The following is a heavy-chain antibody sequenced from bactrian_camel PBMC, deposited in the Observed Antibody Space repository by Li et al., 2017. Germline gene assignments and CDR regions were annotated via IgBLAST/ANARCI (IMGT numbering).Heavy chain of an antibody. D-gene: IGHD6*01. Sequence: HVQLVESGGDSVQAGQSLTLSCTVAGFTAETCGMSWYRQAVGDQREWVAAISNAGSTGYAASVKGRFTISKDNDKNILHLQMDSLKPEDTATYYCAADLGWCGSAPLQREFRNWGQGTQVTVSS. J-gene: IGHJ4*01. CDR1: GFTAETCG. CDR3: AADLGWCGSAPLQREFRN. V-gene: IGHV3S55*01. CDR2: ISNAGST.